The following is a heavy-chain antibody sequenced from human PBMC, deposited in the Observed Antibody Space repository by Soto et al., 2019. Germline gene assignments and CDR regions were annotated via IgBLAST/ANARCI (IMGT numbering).Heavy chain of an antibody. J-gene: IGHJ4*02. CDR3: AKDTTVTWPYFDY. Sequence: GGSLRLSCAASGFSFSSYAMSWVRQAPGKGLEWVSHISGSGGSTHYADSVKGRFTISRDNSKNTLFLQMNSLRAEDTAVYYCAKDTTVTWPYFDYWGQGTLVTVSS. CDR1: GFSFSSYA. V-gene: IGHV3-23*01. CDR2: ISGSGGST. D-gene: IGHD4-4*01.